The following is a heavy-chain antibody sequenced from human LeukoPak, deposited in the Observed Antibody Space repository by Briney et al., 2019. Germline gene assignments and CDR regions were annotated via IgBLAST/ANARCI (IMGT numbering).Heavy chain of an antibody. CDR1: GFTFSSYG. CDR3: ARGETNWFDS. CDR2: IWYDGRNK. J-gene: IGHJ5*01. Sequence: PGGSLRLSCAASGFTFSSYGMHWVRQAPGKGLEWVEVIWYDGRNKQYADSVKGRFTISRDNSKNTLFLQMNSLRAEDTAVYYCARGETNWFDSWGQGTLVTVSS. V-gene: IGHV3-33*01.